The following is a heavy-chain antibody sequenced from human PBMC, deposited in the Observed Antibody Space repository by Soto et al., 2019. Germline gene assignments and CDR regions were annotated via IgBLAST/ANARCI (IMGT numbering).Heavy chain of an antibody. J-gene: IGHJ4*02. D-gene: IGHD3-22*01. CDR3: ARRKGDYYDSSGYHYYFDY. Sequence: QVQLVQSGAEVKKPGASVKVSCKASGYTFTGYYMHWVRQAPGQGLEWMGWINPNSGGTKSAQKFQGRVTMTRDTSISTAYMELSRLRSDDMAVYYCARRKGDYYDSSGYHYYFDYWGQGTLVTVSS. CDR2: INPNSGGT. V-gene: IGHV1-2*02. CDR1: GYTFTGYY.